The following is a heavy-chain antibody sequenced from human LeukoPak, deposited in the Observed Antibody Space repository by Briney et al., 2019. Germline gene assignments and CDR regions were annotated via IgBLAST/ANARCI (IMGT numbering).Heavy chain of an antibody. CDR1: GYTFTGYY. V-gene: IGHV1-2*02. CDR2: INPNSGGT. CDR3: ARDSGDDYGDSYPRNWFDP. D-gene: IGHD4-17*01. J-gene: IGHJ5*02. Sequence: ASVKVSCKASGYTFTGYYMHWVRQAPGQGLEWMGWINPNSGGTNYAQKFQGRVTMTRDTSIRTAYMELSRLRSDDTAVYYCARDSGDDYGDSYPRNWFDPWGQGTLVTVSS.